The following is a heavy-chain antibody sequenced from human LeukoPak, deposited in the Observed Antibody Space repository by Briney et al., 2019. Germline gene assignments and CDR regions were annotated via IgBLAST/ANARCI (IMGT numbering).Heavy chain of an antibody. CDR3: ARDPNVEMATIDFDY. Sequence: GGSLRLSCAASGFTFSSYAMHWVRQAPGKGLEWVAVISYDGSNKYYADSVKGRFTTSRDNPKNTLYLQMNSLRAEDTAVYYCARDPNVEMATIDFDYWGQGTLVTVSS. J-gene: IGHJ4*02. V-gene: IGHV3-30-3*01. CDR1: GFTFSSYA. CDR2: ISYDGSNK. D-gene: IGHD5-24*01.